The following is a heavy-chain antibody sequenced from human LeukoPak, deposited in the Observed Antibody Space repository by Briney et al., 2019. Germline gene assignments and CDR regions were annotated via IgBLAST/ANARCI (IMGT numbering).Heavy chain of an antibody. CDR1: GGSFRSGDYY. CDR3: ARDCSGGSCYGAFDI. V-gene: IGHV4-30-4*01. D-gene: IGHD2-15*01. Sequence: PSQTLSLTCAVYGGSFRSGDYYRSWIRQPPGTGLEWIGYIYYRGSTYYNPSLKTRITISPDTSENRFSLKLSSVTAADMAVYYCARDCSGGSCYGAFDIWGQGTMVTVSS. CDR2: IYYRGST. J-gene: IGHJ3*02.